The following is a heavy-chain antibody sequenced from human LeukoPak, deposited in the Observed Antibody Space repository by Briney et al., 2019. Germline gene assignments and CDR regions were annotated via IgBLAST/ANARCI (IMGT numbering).Heavy chain of an antibody. CDR3: AKDRIDYYYDSSGYFYGDFDY. CDR2: ISGGGGTT. CDR1: GFTFSSYA. J-gene: IGHJ4*02. V-gene: IGHV3-23*01. Sequence: QPGGSLRLSCAPSGFTFSSYAMSGVRHAPGKGGEWVSAISGGGGTTYYAVSVKGRFTISRDNSKNTLYLQMNTLRAEDTAVYYCAKDRIDYYYDSSGYFYGDFDYWGQGTLVTVSS. D-gene: IGHD3-22*01.